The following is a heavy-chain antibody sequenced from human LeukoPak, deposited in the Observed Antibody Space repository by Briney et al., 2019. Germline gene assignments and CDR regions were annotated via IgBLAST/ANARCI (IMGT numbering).Heavy chain of an antibody. CDR2: GDYSGGT. Sequence: PSETLSLTCTVSGDPFSSVTDYWAWIRQPPGKGLEWIASGDYSGGTYYNPSLESRVAISVDMSKNQFSLKLTSVTGADTAVYYCAGERGEEYSSGWYKRNYFDNWGQGIRVTVSS. D-gene: IGHD6-19*01. J-gene: IGHJ4*02. CDR3: AGERGEEYSSGWYKRNYFDN. CDR1: GDPFSSVTDY. V-gene: IGHV4-39*07.